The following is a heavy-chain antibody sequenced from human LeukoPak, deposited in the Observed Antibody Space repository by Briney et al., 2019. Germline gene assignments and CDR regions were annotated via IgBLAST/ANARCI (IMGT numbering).Heavy chain of an antibody. J-gene: IGHJ4*02. CDR1: DDSIYSNKW. CDR2: ISQTGTT. Sequence: SETLSLTCAVFDDSIYSNKWWSWVRQPPGKGLEWIGEISQTGTTYYDPSPKSRTTISIDRSKNHFSLTLTSATAADTAVYFCASRMAVAGTRGFADWGRGTLVTVSS. CDR3: ASRMAVAGTRGFAD. D-gene: IGHD6-19*01. V-gene: IGHV4-4*02.